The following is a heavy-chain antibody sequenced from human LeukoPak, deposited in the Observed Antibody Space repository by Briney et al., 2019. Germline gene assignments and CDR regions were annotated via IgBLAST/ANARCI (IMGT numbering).Heavy chain of an antibody. CDR2: IYHSGST. Sequence: PSETLSLTCAVSGGSISSSNWWSWVRQPPGKGLEWIGEIYHSGSTNYNPSLKSRVTISVDKSKNQFSLKLSSVTAADTAVYYCARGGIGLSEVFEDYWGQGTLVTVSS. D-gene: IGHD3-3*01. CDR3: ARGGIGLSEVFEDY. J-gene: IGHJ4*02. CDR1: GGSISSSNW. V-gene: IGHV4-4*02.